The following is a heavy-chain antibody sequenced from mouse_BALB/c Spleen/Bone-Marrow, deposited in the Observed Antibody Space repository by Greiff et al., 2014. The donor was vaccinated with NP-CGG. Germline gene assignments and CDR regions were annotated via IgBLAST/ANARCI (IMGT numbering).Heavy chain of an antibody. D-gene: IGHD1-2*01. J-gene: IGHJ4*01. CDR2: IWADGST. CDR1: GFSLTNYG. CDR3: ARITTATGAMDY. Sequence: QVQLQQSGPGLVAPSQSLSITCTVSGFSLTNYGVHWVRQPPGMGLEWLGVIWADGSTNYNSALMSRLSISKDNSKSQVFFKMNSLQTDDTAMYYCARITTATGAMDYWGQGTSVTVSS. V-gene: IGHV2-9*02.